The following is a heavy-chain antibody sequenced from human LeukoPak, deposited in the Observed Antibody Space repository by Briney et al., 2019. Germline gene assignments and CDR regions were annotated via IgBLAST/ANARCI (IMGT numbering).Heavy chain of an antibody. D-gene: IGHD6-13*01. J-gene: IGHJ5*02. CDR2: ISGSGGST. CDR3: AKPGIAAAGLNWFDP. Sequence: PGGSLRLSCAASGFTFSSYAMSWVRQAPGKGLEWVSAISGSGGSTYYADSVKGRLTISRDNSKNTLYLQMNSLRAEDTAVYYCAKPGIAAAGLNWFDPWGQGTLVTVSS. CDR1: GFTFSSYA. V-gene: IGHV3-23*01.